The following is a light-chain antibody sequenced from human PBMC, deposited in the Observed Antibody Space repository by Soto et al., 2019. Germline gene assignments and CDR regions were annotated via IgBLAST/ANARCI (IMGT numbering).Light chain of an antibody. CDR2: DVS. Sequence: DRLMTQPPSALSGKVVDIGGSRSRASQRISNWLAWYQQKPGKAPTLLIYDVSRLESGVPSRSSGSGPGTEFCLPINPLQPDYFATYYCQQYDSYYTFGQGTKVDI. V-gene: IGKV1-5*01. J-gene: IGKJ2*01. CDR3: QQYDSYYT. CDR1: QRISNW.